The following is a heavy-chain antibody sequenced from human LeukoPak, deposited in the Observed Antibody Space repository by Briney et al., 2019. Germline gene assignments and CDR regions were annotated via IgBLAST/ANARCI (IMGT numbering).Heavy chain of an antibody. D-gene: IGHD5-18*01. CDR1: GFTFKDNY. V-gene: IGHV3-11*06. Sequence: GGSLRLSCAASGFTFKDNYMSWIRQAPGEGLEWVSYISSSSGDTKYADSVKGRFIISRDNAKNTLSLQMISLRAEDTAVYYCARDTGWYFDLWGRGTLVTVSS. CDR3: ARDTGWYFDL. J-gene: IGHJ2*01. CDR2: ISSSSGDT.